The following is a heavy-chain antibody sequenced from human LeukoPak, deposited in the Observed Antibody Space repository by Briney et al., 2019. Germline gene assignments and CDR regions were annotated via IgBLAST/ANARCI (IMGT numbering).Heavy chain of an antibody. Sequence: SETLSLTCTVSGGSISSYYWSWIRQPPGKGLEWIGYIYYSGSTNYNPSLKSRVTMSVDTSKNQFSLKLSSVTAADTAVYYCAKATYYYGSSPDYWGQGTLVTVSS. CDR3: AKATYYYGSSPDY. V-gene: IGHV4-59*01. CDR2: IYYSGST. D-gene: IGHD3-22*01. CDR1: GGSISSYY. J-gene: IGHJ4*02.